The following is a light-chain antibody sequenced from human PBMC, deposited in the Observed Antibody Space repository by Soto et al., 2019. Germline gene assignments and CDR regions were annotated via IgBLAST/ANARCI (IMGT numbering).Light chain of an antibody. J-gene: IGKJ1*01. CDR3: QQYNFYWT. CDR2: DAS. CDR1: QSINNW. V-gene: IGKV1-5*01. Sequence: DIQLIQSPSTLSASVGDRVTITCRASQSINNWLAWCQQRPGKVPKLLIYDASSLKRGVPSRFSGSGSGTEFTLTITGLQPDDFATYFCQQYNFYWTFGQGTKVDI.